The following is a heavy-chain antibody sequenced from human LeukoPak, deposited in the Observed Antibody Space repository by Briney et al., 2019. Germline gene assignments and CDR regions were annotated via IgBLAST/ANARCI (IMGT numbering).Heavy chain of an antibody. D-gene: IGHD5-12*01. Sequence: GRSLGLSCAASGFTFSSYSMNWVRQAPGKGLEWVSSISSSSSYIYYADSVKGRFTISRDNAKNSLYLQMNSLRAEDTAVYYCARDSLRYSGYDSLDYWGQGTLVTVSS. J-gene: IGHJ4*02. CDR3: ARDSLRYSGYDSLDY. CDR1: GFTFSSYS. CDR2: ISSSSSYI. V-gene: IGHV3-21*01.